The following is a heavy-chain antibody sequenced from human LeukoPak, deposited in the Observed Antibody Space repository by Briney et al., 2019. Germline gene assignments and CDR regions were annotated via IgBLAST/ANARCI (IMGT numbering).Heavy chain of an antibody. CDR2: ISRSGGGT. CDR3: AKGEVNYYYYMDV. J-gene: IGHJ6*03. Sequence: RAGGSLRLSCAASGFTFKNYAMRWVRQAPGKGVVWVSGISRSGGGTYYADSVKGRFTISRDNSKITLYLQMNSLRAEDTAVYYCAKGEVNYYYYMDVWGKGTTVTVSS. V-gene: IGHV3-23*01. D-gene: IGHD1-26*01. CDR1: GFTFKNYA.